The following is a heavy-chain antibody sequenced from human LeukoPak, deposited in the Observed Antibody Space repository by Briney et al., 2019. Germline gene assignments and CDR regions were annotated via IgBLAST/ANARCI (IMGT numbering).Heavy chain of an antibody. V-gene: IGHV3-23*01. CDR1: GFTFSSYT. CDR3: AKPGSGWYRVYYFDH. J-gene: IGHJ4*02. CDR2: ITTSDGNT. Sequence: GGSLRLSCAASGFTFSSYTMSWVRQAPGKGLEWVSTITTSDGNTYYADSVKGRFTISRDNSKNTLYLQMNSLRAEDTAVYYCAKPGSGWYRVYYFDHWGQGTLVAVSS. D-gene: IGHD6-19*01.